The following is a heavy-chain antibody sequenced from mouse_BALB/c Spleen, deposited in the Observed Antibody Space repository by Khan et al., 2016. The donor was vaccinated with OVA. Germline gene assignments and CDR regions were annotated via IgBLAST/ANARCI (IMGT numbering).Heavy chain of an antibody. J-gene: IGHJ3*01. V-gene: IGHV1-7*01. CDR2: IDPSTGST. D-gene: IGHD2-12*01. Sequence: VQLQQSGAELAKPGASVKMSCKASGYTFTTYWMHWVKQRPGQGLEWIGYIDPSTGSTEYNQKFKDKATLTTDKSSSTAYMQLSSLTSEDSAVYYCARRGLYVIFAYWGQGTLVTVSA. CDR1: GYTFTTYW. CDR3: ARRGLYVIFAY.